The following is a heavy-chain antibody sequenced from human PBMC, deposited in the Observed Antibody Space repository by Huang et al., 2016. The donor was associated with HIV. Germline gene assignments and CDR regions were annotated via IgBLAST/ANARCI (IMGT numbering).Heavy chain of an antibody. CDR3: LPAGHVSHYYYMDV. CDR1: GFSFTSYD. Sequence: QGQLVESGGGVVQPGRSLRLSCAASGFSFTSYDMQCVRQVPGKWLEWVSFVSNDGNEKYYVESVKGRFTISRDNFKNTLYLQMNSLRTGDTAVYFCLPAGHVSHYYYMDVWGKGTTVIVSS. V-gene: IGHV3-30*03. J-gene: IGHJ6*03. CDR2: VSNDGNEK.